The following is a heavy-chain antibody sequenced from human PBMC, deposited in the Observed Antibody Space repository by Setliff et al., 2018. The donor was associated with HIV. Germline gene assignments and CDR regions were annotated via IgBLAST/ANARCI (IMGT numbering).Heavy chain of an antibody. Sequence: ASVKVSCKASGYTFTNYYMHWVRQAPGQGLEWMGWINPNSGGTNYAQKFQGRVTMTRDTSISTAYMELSRLRSDDTAVYYCARAREDTALDSYWGQGTLVTVSS. CDR2: INPNSGGT. V-gene: IGHV1-2*02. D-gene: IGHD5-18*01. CDR3: ARAREDTALDSY. CDR1: GYTFTNYY. J-gene: IGHJ4*02.